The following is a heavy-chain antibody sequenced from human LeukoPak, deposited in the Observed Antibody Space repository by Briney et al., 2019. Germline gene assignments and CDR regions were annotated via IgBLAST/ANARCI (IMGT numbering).Heavy chain of an antibody. CDR1: RGSISSGDYH. D-gene: IGHD6-6*01. CDR2: TNYRGII. V-gene: IGHV4-39*02. J-gene: IGHJ4*02. CDR3: AIVVAGRKGHYFEC. Sequence: SETLSLTCTVSRGSISSGDYHWGWMRQSPGQGLVWTGCTNYRGIIHHNPSLKGRVPISTVTYTTHFSLSLMSAPATDPAVYPCAIVVAGRKGHYFECWDQGTLVTVSS.